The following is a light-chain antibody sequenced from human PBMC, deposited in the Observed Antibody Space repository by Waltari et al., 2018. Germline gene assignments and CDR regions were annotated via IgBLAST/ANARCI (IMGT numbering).Light chain of an antibody. CDR3: GTWDSSLTGGV. Sequence: QSVLTHPPSVSAPPGQKVTISCSGSSSNLGNTHAPCYQQLPGKAPKLLIYDNNKRVSGIPDRISGSKSGTSATLSITGLQIGDEADYYCGTWDSSLTGGVFGGGTKLTVL. V-gene: IGLV1-51*01. CDR1: SSNLGNTH. CDR2: DNN. J-gene: IGLJ3*02.